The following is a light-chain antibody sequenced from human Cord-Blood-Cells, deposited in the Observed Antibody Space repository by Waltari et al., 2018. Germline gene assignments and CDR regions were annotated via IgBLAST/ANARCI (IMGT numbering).Light chain of an antibody. CDR1: SSNIGSNY. CDR3: AAWDDSLSGWV. Sequence: QSVLTQPPSASGTPGQRVTISCSGSSSNIGSNYVYWYQQLPGTAPKLLIYRNNRRPSGVPDRFSGSKSGPSASLAISVLRSEDEADYYCAAWDDSLSGWVFGGGTKLTVL. V-gene: IGLV1-47*01. J-gene: IGLJ3*02. CDR2: RNN.